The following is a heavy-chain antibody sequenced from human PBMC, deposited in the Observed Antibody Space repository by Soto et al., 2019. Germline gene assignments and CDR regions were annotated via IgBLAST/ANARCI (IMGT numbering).Heavy chain of an antibody. CDR2: IRAYNGNT. Sequence: QVQLVQSGAEVKKPGASVKVSCKASGYTFTSYGISWVRQAPGQGLEWMGGIRAYNGNTNYAQKLQGRVTMTTDTFKSPAYMEVVSLRSDGPAVYYCARDEALPAAISYWGQGTLVTVSS. CDR3: ARDEALPAAISY. CDR1: GYTFTSYG. D-gene: IGHD2-2*01. J-gene: IGHJ4*02. V-gene: IGHV1-18*01.